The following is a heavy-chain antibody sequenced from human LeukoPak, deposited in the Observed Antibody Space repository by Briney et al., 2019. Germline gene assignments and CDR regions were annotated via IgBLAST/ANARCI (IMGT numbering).Heavy chain of an antibody. CDR1: GGSITSGRYY. V-gene: IGHV4-61*02. CDR2: IYTTGST. J-gene: IGHJ6*03. CDR3: ARAREPDAYYYYYMDV. Sequence: PSETLSLTCTVSGGSITSGRYYWSWLRQPAGKGLECIGRIYTTGSTNYNPSLKSRVTISLDTSKNQFSLKLSSVTAADTAVYYCARAREPDAYYYYYMDVWGKGTTVTVSS. D-gene: IGHD1-26*01.